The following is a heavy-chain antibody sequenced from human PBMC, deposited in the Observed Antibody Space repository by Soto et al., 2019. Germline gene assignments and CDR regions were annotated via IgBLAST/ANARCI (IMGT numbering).Heavy chain of an antibody. J-gene: IGHJ6*02. CDR2: MNPNSGNT. CDR1: GYTFTSYD. D-gene: IGHD3-9*01. CDR3: ASGLRNTYSDILPGYWGPNYGLDV. Sequence: ASVKVSCKASGYTFTSYDINWVRQATGQGLEWMGWMNPNSGNTGYAQKFQGRVTMTRNTSISTAYMELSSLRSEDTAVYYCASGLRNTYSDILPGYWGPNYGLDVWGQGTTVTVSS. V-gene: IGHV1-8*01.